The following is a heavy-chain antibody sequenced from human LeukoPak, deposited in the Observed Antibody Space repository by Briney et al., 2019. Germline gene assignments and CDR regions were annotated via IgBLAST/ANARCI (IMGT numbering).Heavy chain of an antibody. CDR1: GFTVSSYA. V-gene: IGHV3-23*01. CDR3: VKETSYYYVSSGEGNAFDI. Sequence: SGGSLRLSCAASGFTVSSYAMSWLRQAPGKGLEWVSAISGSGVDTYYADSVKGRFTISRDTSENTLYLQMSSLRAEETAVYYCVKETSYYYVSSGEGNAFDIWGQGTMVTVSS. D-gene: IGHD3-22*01. CDR2: ISGSGVDT. J-gene: IGHJ3*02.